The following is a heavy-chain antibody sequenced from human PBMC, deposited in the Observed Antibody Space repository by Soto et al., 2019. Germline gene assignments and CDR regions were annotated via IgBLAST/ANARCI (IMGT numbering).Heavy chain of an antibody. V-gene: IGHV4-31*03. CDR1: GGSISSGGYY. CDR2: IFYSGST. CDR3: AREGVAGTFDY. Sequence: TLSLTCTVSGGSISSGGYYWSWIRQHPGKGLEWIGYIFYSGSTYYTPSLRSRLTISLDTSKNHFSLKLSSMTAADTAVYYCAREGVAGTFDYLGQGALVTVSS. D-gene: IGHD6-19*01. J-gene: IGHJ4*02.